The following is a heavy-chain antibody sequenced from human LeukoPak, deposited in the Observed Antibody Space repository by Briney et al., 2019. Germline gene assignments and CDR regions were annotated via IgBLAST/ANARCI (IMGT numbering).Heavy chain of an antibody. J-gene: IGHJ6*03. V-gene: IGHV3-30*02. CDR2: IRYDGSNK. CDR3: TTDPPLGIAARRYYYYMDV. CDR1: GFTFTSHG. Sequence: GGSLRLSCAASGFTFTSHGMHWVRQAPGKGLEWVAHIRYDGSNKYYADSVKGRFTISRDDSKKMLYLQMNSLKTEGTAVYYCTTDPPLGIAARRYYYYMDVWGKGTTVTVSS. D-gene: IGHD6-6*01.